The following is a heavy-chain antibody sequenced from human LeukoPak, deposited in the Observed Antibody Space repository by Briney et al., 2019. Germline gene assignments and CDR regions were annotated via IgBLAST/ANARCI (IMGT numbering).Heavy chain of an antibody. J-gene: IGHJ4*02. CDR2: INTNTGNP. V-gene: IGHV7-4-1*02. CDR1: GYTFTSYA. D-gene: IGHD6-19*01. Sequence: ASVKVSCKASGYTFTSYAMNWVRQAPGQGLEWMGWINTNTGNPTYAQGFTGRFVFSLDTSVSTAYLQISSLKAEDTAVYYCARVLKLGTIIAVAGGYWGQGILVTVSS. CDR3: ARVLKLGTIIAVAGGY.